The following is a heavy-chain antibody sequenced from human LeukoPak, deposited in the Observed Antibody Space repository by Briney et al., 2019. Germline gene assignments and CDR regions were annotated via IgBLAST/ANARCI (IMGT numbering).Heavy chain of an antibody. CDR2: ISTSNGDT. D-gene: IGHD1-14*01. J-gene: IGHJ5*02. Sequence: ASVKVSCRASGYTFTNSDITWVRQAPGQGLEWMGRISTSNGDTNYAAKLQGRVTMTTDTYTSTVYMELGSLTFDDTAVYFCARDPYHRLGPPLDLWGQGTLVTVSS. CDR1: GYTFTNSD. CDR3: ARDPYHRLGPPLDL. V-gene: IGHV1-18*01.